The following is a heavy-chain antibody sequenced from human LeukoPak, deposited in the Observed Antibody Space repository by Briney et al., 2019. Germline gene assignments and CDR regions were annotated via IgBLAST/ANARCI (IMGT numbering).Heavy chain of an antibody. D-gene: IGHD3-22*01. CDR1: GYSFSTYW. CDR2: IYPGDSDT. Sequence: HGESLKISCKGSGYSFSTYWIAWVRQLPGKGLGWLGIIYPGDSDTRYSPSVQGQVTISADNSVRTAYLQWNSLKASDTAMYYCARPKITSYYDSRGYDAFDVWGQGTMVTVSS. CDR3: ARPKITSYYDSRGYDAFDV. J-gene: IGHJ3*01. V-gene: IGHV5-51*01.